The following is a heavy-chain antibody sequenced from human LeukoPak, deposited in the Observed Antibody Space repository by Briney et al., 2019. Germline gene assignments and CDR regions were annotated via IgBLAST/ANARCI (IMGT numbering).Heavy chain of an antibody. CDR2: ISSSSSTI. Sequence: GGSLRPSCAASGFTFSSYAMSWVRQAPGKGLEWVSYISSSSSTIYYADSVKGRFTISRDNAKNSLYLQMNSLRAEDTAVYYCASDYDFWSGYPDYYYMDVWGKGTTVTVSS. J-gene: IGHJ6*03. CDR3: ASDYDFWSGYPDYYYMDV. D-gene: IGHD3-3*01. CDR1: GFTFSSYA. V-gene: IGHV3-48*01.